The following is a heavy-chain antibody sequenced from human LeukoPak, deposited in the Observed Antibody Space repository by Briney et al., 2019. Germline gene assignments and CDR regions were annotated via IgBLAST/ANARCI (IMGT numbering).Heavy chain of an antibody. Sequence: SETLSLTCTVSGGSISTYYWSWIRQPPGKGLEWIGYIYYSGSTNYNPSLKSRVTISVDTSKNQFSLKLSSVTAADTAVYYCARDVVGGRVDIWGQGTMVPVSS. CDR3: ARDVVGGRVDI. CDR2: IYYSGST. CDR1: GGSISTYY. J-gene: IGHJ3*02. V-gene: IGHV4-59*01.